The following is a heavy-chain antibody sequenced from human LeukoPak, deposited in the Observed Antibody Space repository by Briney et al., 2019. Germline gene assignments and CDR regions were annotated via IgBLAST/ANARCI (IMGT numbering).Heavy chain of an antibody. CDR2: INPNSGGT. J-gene: IGHJ6*03. V-gene: IGHV1-2*02. D-gene: IGHD3-16*01. CDR3: AKLGGQEVHNYYVAV. CDR1: GYTFTGYY. Sequence: GASVKVSCKASGYTFTGYYMHWVRQAPGQGLEWMGWINPNSGGTNYAQKFQGRVTMTRDTSISTAYMELSRLRSDDTAVYYCAKLGGQEVHNYYVAVWGKGTTVAVSS.